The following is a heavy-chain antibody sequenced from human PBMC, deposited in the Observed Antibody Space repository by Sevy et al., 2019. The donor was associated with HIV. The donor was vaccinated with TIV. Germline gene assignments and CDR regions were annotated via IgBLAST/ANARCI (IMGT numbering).Heavy chain of an antibody. Sequence: GGSLRLSCAASGFTFSSYEMNWVRQAPGKGLEWVSYISSSGSTIYYADSVKGRFTISRDNAKNSLYPQMNSLRAEDTAVYYCARDSPAGRFGVVPSLDYWGQGTLVTVSS. D-gene: IGHD3-3*01. CDR3: ARDSPAGRFGVVPSLDY. J-gene: IGHJ4*02. CDR2: ISSSGSTI. V-gene: IGHV3-48*03. CDR1: GFTFSSYE.